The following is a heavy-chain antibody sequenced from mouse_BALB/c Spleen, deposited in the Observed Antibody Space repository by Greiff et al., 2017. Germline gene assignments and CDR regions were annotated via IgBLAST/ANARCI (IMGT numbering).Heavy chain of an antibody. V-gene: IGHV3-6*02. Sequence: EVKLQESGPGLVKPSQSLSLTCSVTGYSITSGYYWNWIRQFPGNKLEWMGYISYDGSNNYNPSLKNRISITRDTSKNQFFLKLNSVTTEDTATYYCARVGYFYWYFDVWGAGTTVTVSS. CDR2: ISYDGSN. J-gene: IGHJ1*01. D-gene: IGHD2-3*01. CDR1: GYSITSGYY. CDR3: ARVGYFYWYFDV.